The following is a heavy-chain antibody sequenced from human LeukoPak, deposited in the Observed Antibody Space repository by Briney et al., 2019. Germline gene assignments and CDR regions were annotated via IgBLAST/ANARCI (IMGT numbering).Heavy chain of an antibody. CDR3: ARVRWELLGRLSFDY. J-gene: IGHJ4*02. CDR1: GGSLASGGYY. D-gene: IGHD1-26*01. Sequence: SQTLSLTCSVSGGSLASGGYYWSWIRQHPGKGLEWIGYIYYSGSTYYNPSLKSRVTISVDTSKNQFSLKLSSVTAADTAVYYCARVRWELLGRLSFDYWGQGTLVTVSS. CDR2: IYYSGST. V-gene: IGHV4-31*03.